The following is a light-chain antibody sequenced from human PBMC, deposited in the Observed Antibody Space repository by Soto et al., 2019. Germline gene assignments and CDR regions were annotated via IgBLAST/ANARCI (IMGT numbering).Light chain of an antibody. V-gene: IGKV3-20*01. CDR1: QTVSSSY. CDR3: LQYYNWPRT. J-gene: IGKJ1*01. CDR2: GVS. Sequence: IVLTQSPGTLSLSPGERATLSCRASQTVSSSYLAWYQQKPGQAPRLLIYGVSSRATGIPDRFSGSGSGTDFTLTISSLQSEDSAVYYCLQYYNWPRTFGQGTKVDIK.